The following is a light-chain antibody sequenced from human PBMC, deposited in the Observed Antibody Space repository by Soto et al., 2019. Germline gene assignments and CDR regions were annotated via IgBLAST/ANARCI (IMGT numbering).Light chain of an antibody. J-gene: IGKJ4*01. CDR2: GTS. Sequence: ILSTQSPGTLSLFPRERATLSCRACQSVSSSYLVWYQQRPGQPPRLLIYGTSTRAAGISDRFSGSGSGTDFTLSIYRLEPGDSAVYYCQQYGTSALTVGGGTKV. CDR1: QSVSSSY. CDR3: QQYGTSALT. V-gene: IGKV3-20*01.